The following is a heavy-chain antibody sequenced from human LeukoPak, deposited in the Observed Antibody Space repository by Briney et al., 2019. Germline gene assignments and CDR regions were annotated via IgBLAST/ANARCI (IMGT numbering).Heavy chain of an antibody. CDR2: ISPSSSYT. D-gene: IGHD2-21*02. CDR1: GFTFSDYY. V-gene: IGHV3-11*03. Sequence: GGSLRLPCAASGFTFSDYYMSWIRQAPGKGLEWVSYISPSSSYTDYADSVKGRFTISRDNAKNSLYLQMNSLRAEDTAVYSCAKFSPMTASHYFDFWGQGTLVTVSS. J-gene: IGHJ4*02. CDR3: AKFSPMTASHYFDF.